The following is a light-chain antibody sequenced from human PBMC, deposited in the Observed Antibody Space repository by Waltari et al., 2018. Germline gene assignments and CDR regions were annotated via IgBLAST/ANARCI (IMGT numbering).Light chain of an antibody. CDR3: LVWHSTTDHHGV. V-gene: IGLV3-21*04. CDR1: NIGSKS. J-gene: IGLJ2*01. CDR2: YDS. Sequence: SYVVTQSPSVSVAPGETARITCGGDNIGSKSVHWYRRRPGQAPVLVISYDSDRPSGIPERFSGSNSRNTATLTISWVEADDEADYYCLVWHSTTDHHGVFGGGTKLTVL.